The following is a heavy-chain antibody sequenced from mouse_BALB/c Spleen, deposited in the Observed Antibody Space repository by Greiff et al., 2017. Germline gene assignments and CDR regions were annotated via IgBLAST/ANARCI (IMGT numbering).Heavy chain of an antibody. CDR3: ARGQLGLRFPSWFAY. CDR1: GYSFTGYY. Sequence: LVKTGASVKISCKASGYSFTGYYMHWVKQSHGKSLEWIGYISCYNGATSYNQKFKGNATFTVDTSSSTAYMQFNSLTSEDSAVYYCARGQLGLRFPSWFAYWGQGTLVTVSA. D-gene: IGHD3-1*01. V-gene: IGHV1S34*01. CDR2: ISCYNGAT. J-gene: IGHJ3*01.